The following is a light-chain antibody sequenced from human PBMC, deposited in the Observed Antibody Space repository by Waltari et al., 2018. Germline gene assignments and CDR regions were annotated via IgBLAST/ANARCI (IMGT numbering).Light chain of an antibody. CDR3: QQRSLWPLT. J-gene: IGKJ4*01. Sequence: EIVLTQSPATLSLFAGERATLSCRASESVSRYLGWYQQTPGQAPRLLIYDTSIRATGVPARFIGSGYGTDLTLTISSLEPEDFALYFCQQRSLWPLTFGGGTKVEI. CDR2: DTS. CDR1: ESVSRY. V-gene: IGKV3-11*01.